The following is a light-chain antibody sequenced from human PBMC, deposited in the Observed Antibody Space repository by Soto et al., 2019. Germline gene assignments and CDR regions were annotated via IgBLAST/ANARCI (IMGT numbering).Light chain of an antibody. V-gene: IGKV3-15*01. Sequence: EIVMTQSPATLSVSPGERATLSCRASQSVGRNLAWYQQKPGQAPRLLIYGASTRATGIPATFSGSGSGTEFTLTISSLQSEDFAIYYCQQYNDWPPFTVGPGTKVEMK. CDR3: QQYNDWPPFT. J-gene: IGKJ3*01. CDR1: QSVGRN. CDR2: GAS.